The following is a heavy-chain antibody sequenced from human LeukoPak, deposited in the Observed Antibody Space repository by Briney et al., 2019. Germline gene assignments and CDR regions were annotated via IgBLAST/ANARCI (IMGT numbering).Heavy chain of an antibody. CDR1: GFTFGDYA. J-gene: IGHJ6*03. Sequence: GGSLRLSCTASGFTFGDYAMSWVRQAPGKGLEWVGFIRSKVYGGTTEYAASVKGRFTISRDDYKSIAYLQMNSLKTEDTAVYYCTRGSRYCDSTSCPYYYMDVWGKGTTVTVSS. CDR3: TRGSRYCDSTSCPYYYMDV. V-gene: IGHV3-49*04. D-gene: IGHD2-2*01. CDR2: IRSKVYGGTT.